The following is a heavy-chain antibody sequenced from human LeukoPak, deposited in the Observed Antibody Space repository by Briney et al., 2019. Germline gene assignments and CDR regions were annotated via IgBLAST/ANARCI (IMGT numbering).Heavy chain of an antibody. V-gene: IGHV1-2*02. CDR1: GYTFTGYY. J-gene: IGHJ6*03. D-gene: IGHD1-1*01. Sequence: ASVKVSCKASGYTFTGYYMHWVRQAPGQGLEWMGWINPNSGGTNYAQKFQGRVTMTRDTSISTAYMELSRLRSDDTAVYYCASYGRGYDYYYYYMDVWGKGTTVTVSS. CDR3: ASYGRGYDYYYYYMDV. CDR2: INPNSGGT.